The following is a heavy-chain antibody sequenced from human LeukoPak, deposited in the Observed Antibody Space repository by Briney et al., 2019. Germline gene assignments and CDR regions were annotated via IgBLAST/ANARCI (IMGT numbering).Heavy chain of an antibody. V-gene: IGHV4-4*02. D-gene: IGHD2/OR15-2a*01. CDR2: KYRSGTT. J-gene: IGHJ2*01. CDR3: ARLKDFTGKEYYFFDL. Sequence: SGTLSLTCTMSGDSISNSMLWSWVRQPPGKGLEWVGEKYRSGTTNYNPYLKGRVTISTDNSKNQVSLELSSVTAADTAVYFCARLKDFTGKEYYFFDLWGRGTLVTVSS. CDR1: GDSISNSML.